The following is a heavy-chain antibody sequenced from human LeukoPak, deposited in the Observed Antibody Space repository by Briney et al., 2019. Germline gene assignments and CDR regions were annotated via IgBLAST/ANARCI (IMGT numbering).Heavy chain of an antibody. Sequence: SETLSLTCVVYGGPLSGYYWSWIRQTPGKGLEWIGEINHTGSTNYNPSLRSRVTMSVDTTQKQLSLKLTPVTAADTAVYYCALDYGMFLDGMDVWGQGTTVTVSS. D-gene: IGHD4-17*01. CDR1: GGPLSGYY. V-gene: IGHV4-34*01. CDR3: ALDYGMFLDGMDV. CDR2: INHTGST. J-gene: IGHJ6*02.